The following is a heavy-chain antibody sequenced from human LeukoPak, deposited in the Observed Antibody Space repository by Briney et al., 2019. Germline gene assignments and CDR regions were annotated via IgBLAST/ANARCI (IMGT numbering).Heavy chain of an antibody. V-gene: IGHV3-30*18. CDR1: GFTFSSYG. D-gene: IGHD6-19*01. CDR2: ISYDGSNK. Sequence: GGSLRLSCAASGFTFSSYGMHWVRQAPGKGLEWVAVISYDGSNKYYADSVKGRFTISRDNSKNTLYLQMNSLRAEDTAVYYCAKARIAVAGYFDYWGQGTLVTVSS. CDR3: AKARIAVAGYFDY. J-gene: IGHJ4*02.